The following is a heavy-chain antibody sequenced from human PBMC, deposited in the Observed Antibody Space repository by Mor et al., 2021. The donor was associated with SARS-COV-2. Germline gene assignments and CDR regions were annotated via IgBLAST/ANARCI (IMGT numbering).Heavy chain of an antibody. D-gene: IGHD4-17*01. J-gene: IGHJ2*01. Sequence: DGSNKYYADSVKGRFTISRDNSKNTLYLQMSSLRAEDTAVYYCATQADYGGNSDWYFDLWGRGTLVTVSS. V-gene: IGHV3-30*02. CDR2: DGSNK. CDR3: ATQADYGGNSDWYFDL.